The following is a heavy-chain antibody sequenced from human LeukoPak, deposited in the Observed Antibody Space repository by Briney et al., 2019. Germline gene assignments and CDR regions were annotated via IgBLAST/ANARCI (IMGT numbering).Heavy chain of an antibody. D-gene: IGHD6-19*01. V-gene: IGHV1-2*02. CDR3: AREVIEYSSGRYYFDY. J-gene: IGHJ4*02. CDR2: INPNSGGT. CDR1: GYTFTGYY. Sequence: ASVKVSCKASGYTFTGYYMHWVRQAPGQGLEWMGWINPNSGGTNYAQKFQGRVTMTRDTSISTAYVELSRLRSDDTAVYYCAREVIEYSSGRYYFDYWGQGTLVTVSS.